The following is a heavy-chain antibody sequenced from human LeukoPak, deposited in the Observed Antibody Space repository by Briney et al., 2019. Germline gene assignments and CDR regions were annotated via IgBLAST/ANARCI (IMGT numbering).Heavy chain of an antibody. J-gene: IGHJ4*02. CDR1: GFTFSTSW. V-gene: IGHV3-7*05. Sequence: PGGSLRLSCAASGFTFSTSWMTWVRQAPGKGLEWVAHIKDDGTEQYYVDSVKGRFTISRDNAKNSLYLQMNSLRAEDTAVYYCARDSGYIHDYWGQGTLVTVSS. D-gene: IGHD5-18*01. CDR2: IKDDGTEQ. CDR3: ARDSGYIHDY.